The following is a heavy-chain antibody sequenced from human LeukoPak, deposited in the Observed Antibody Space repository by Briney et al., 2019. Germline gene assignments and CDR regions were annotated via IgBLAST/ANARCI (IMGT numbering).Heavy chain of an antibody. CDR3: ARAVGDYGAYYFDY. J-gene: IGHJ4*02. V-gene: IGHV1-69*13. CDR1: GYTFTSYA. CDR2: IIPIFGTA. D-gene: IGHD4-17*01. Sequence: SVKVSCKASGYTFTSYAMNWVRQAPGQGLEWMGGIIPIFGTANYAQKFQGRVTITADESTSTAYMELSSLRSEDTAVYYCARAVGDYGAYYFDYWGQGTLVTVSS.